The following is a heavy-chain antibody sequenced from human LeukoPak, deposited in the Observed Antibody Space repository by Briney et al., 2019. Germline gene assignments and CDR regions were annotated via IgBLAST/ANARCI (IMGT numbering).Heavy chain of an antibody. CDR1: GFIFSSYA. Sequence: GGSLRLSCAASGFIFSSYAMTWIRQAPGKGLEWVANIKGDESAKYYVDSVKGRFTISRDNAYNSLYLQMNSLRAEDTAVYYCARDRIAAAGTDYDYWGQGALVTVSS. J-gene: IGHJ4*02. CDR3: ARDRIAAAGTDYDY. CDR2: IKGDESAK. V-gene: IGHV3-7*01. D-gene: IGHD6-13*01.